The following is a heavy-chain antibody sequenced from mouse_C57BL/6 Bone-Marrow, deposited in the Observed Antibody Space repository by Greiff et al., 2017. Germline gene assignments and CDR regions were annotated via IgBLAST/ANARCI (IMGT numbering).Heavy chain of an antibody. CDR2: IRSKSSNYAT. D-gene: IGHD2-5*01. Sequence: DVHLVESGGGLVQPKGSLKLSCAASGFTFNTYAMHWVRQAPGKGLEWVARIRSKSSNYATYYADSVKDRFTISRDDSQSMLYLQMNNLKTEDTAMYYCVRGGARYYSRAWFAYCGQGTLVTVSA. V-gene: IGHV10-3*01. CDR1: GFTFNTYA. J-gene: IGHJ3*01. CDR3: VRGGARYYSRAWFAY.